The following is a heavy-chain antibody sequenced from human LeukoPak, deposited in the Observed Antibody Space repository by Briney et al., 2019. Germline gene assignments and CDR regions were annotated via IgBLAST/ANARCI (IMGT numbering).Heavy chain of an antibody. CDR1: GGSISSGGYY. CDR3: ARGIMMYASIWFDS. V-gene: IGHV4-31*03. J-gene: IGHJ5*01. D-gene: IGHD2-8*01. Sequence: PSETLSLTCTVSGGSISSGGYYWSWIRQHPGKGLEWIGYIYYSGSTYYNPSLKGRSTVSLDASKNQFSLRLGSVTDADTAVYFCARGIMMYASIWFDSWGQGTLVNVSS. CDR2: IYYSGST.